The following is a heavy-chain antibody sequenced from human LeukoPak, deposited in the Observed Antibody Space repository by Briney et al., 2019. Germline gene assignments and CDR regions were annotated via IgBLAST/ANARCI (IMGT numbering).Heavy chain of an antibody. CDR1: GFSFSSYA. CDR3: TSSFDY. Sequence: GGSLRLSCAASGFSFSSYAMSWVRQTPERGLEWVSSISTRGASTYYADSVKGRFTVSRDNFKDTLYLQMNSLTAEDTALYYCTSSFDYWGQGILVTVSS. J-gene: IGHJ4*02. D-gene: IGHD2-2*01. CDR2: ISTRGAST. V-gene: IGHV3-23*01.